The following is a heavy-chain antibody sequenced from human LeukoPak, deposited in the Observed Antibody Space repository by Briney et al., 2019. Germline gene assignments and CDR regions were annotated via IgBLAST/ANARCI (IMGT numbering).Heavy chain of an antibody. V-gene: IGHV3-7*01. Sequence: PGGSLRLSSAASGFTFSSYWMSWVRQAPGKGLEWVANIKEDGSEKYCVNSVKGRFTISRDNAKNSLYLQMNSLKVEDTAVYYCARDRYLSAAWGQGTLVTVSS. J-gene: IGHJ4*02. CDR2: IKEDGSEK. CDR1: GFTFSSYW. CDR3: ARDRYLSAA. D-gene: IGHD3-9*01.